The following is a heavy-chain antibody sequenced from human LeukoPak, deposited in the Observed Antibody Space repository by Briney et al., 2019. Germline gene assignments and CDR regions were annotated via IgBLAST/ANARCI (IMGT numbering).Heavy chain of an antibody. Sequence: GGSLRLSCAASGFTFSSYAMHWVRQAPGKGLEWVAVISYDGSNKYYADSVKGRFTISRDNSKNTLYLQMNSLRADDTAVYYCAKDTPLCYFDYWGQGTLVTVSS. CDR1: GFTFSSYA. J-gene: IGHJ4*02. CDR3: AKDTPLCYFDY. CDR2: ISYDGSNK. V-gene: IGHV3-30-3*02. D-gene: IGHD3-16*01.